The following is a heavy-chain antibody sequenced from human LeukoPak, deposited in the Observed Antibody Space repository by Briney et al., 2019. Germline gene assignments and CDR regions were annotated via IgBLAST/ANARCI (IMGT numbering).Heavy chain of an antibody. CDR2: IYHSGSI. Sequence: SSGTLSLTCAVSGGSISSSNWWSWVRQPPGKGLEWIGEIYHSGSINYNPSLKSRVTISLDKSKNQLSLKLNFVTAADTAVYYCARDRGGYTYSHDYWGQGTLVTVSS. J-gene: IGHJ4*02. V-gene: IGHV4-4*02. D-gene: IGHD5-18*01. CDR1: GGSISSSNW. CDR3: ARDRGGYTYSHDY.